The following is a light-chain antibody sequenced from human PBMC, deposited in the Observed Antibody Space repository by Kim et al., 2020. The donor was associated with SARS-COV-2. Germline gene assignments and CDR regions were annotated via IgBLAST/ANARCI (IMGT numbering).Light chain of an antibody. Sequence: DIQMTQSPSSLSASVGDRVTITCRASQSISSYLNWYQQKPGKAPKLLIYAASSLQSGVPSRFSGSGSGTDFTLTISSLQPEDFATYNCQQSYSTPLTVGAGTKVDIK. CDR2: AAS. V-gene: IGKV1-39*01. CDR1: QSISSY. J-gene: IGKJ3*01. CDR3: QQSYSTPLT.